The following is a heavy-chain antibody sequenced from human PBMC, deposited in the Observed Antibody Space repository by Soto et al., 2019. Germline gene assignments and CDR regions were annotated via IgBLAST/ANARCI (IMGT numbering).Heavy chain of an antibody. Sequence: ASVKVSCKASGGTFSSYAISWVRQAPGQGLEWMGGIIPIFGTANYAQKFQGRVTITADESTSTAYMELSSLRSEDTAVYYCARGCSGGSCYYYYYGMDVWGQGTTVTVSS. J-gene: IGHJ6*02. V-gene: IGHV1-69*13. CDR3: ARGCSGGSCYYYYYGMDV. D-gene: IGHD2-15*01. CDR1: GGTFSSYA. CDR2: IIPIFGTA.